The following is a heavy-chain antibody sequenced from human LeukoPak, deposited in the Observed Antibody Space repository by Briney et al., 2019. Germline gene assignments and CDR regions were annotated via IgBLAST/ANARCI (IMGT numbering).Heavy chain of an antibody. CDR1: GGTFSSYA. J-gene: IGHJ4*02. CDR2: IIPIFGAA. D-gene: IGHD5-12*01. Sequence: GASVKVSCKASGGTFSSYAISWVRQAPGQGLEWMGGIIPIFGAANYAQKFQGRVTITTDESTSTAYMELSSLRSEDTAVYYCARGKIVATIKGLAYWGQGTLVTVSS. V-gene: IGHV1-69*05. CDR3: ARGKIVATIKGLAY.